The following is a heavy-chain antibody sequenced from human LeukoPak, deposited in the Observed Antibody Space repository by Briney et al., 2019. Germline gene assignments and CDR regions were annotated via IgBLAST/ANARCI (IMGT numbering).Heavy chain of an antibody. Sequence: SETLSLNCSVSGDSISASSYYWGWIRQPPGKGLEWIGTIYYSGSTYYNPSLTSRVTISVDTSKNQFSLKLSSVTAADTAVYYCARHKDYYYSYMDVWGKGTTVTISS. CDR1: GDSISASSYY. V-gene: IGHV4-39*01. CDR2: IYYSGST. J-gene: IGHJ6*03. CDR3: ARHKDYYYSYMDV.